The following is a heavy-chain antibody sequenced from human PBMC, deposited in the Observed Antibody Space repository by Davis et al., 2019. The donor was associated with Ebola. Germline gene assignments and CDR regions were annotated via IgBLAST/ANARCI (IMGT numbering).Heavy chain of an antibody. D-gene: IGHD3-22*01. Sequence: PGGSLTLSCAASGFTFSSYEMNWVRQAPGKGLEWVSYISSSRSTIYYADSVKGRFTISRDNAKNSLYLQMNSLRAEDTAVYYCARGIDSSGYYYYGMDVWGQGTTVTVSS. CDR2: ISSSRSTI. CDR1: GFTFSSYE. J-gene: IGHJ6*02. V-gene: IGHV3-48*03. CDR3: ARGIDSSGYYYYGMDV.